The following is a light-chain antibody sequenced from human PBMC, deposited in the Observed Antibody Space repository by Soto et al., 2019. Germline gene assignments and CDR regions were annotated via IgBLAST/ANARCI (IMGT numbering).Light chain of an antibody. Sequence: EIVLTQSPVTLSLSPGERATLSCRASQSVSSYLAWYQQKPGQAPRLLIYDASNRATGIPARFSGSGSGTDFTLTISRLEPEDFAVYYCQQRSNWPPRSTCGGGTRVEIK. J-gene: IGKJ4*01. CDR3: QQRSNWPPRST. V-gene: IGKV3-11*01. CDR1: QSVSSY. CDR2: DAS.